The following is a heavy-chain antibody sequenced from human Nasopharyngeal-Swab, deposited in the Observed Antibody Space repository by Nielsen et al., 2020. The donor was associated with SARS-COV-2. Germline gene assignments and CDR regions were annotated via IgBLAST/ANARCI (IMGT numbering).Heavy chain of an antibody. CDR2: IKQDGSEK. CDR1: GFTFSSYW. D-gene: IGHD1-7*01. J-gene: IGHJ6*02. V-gene: IGHV3-7*03. CDR3: AREGYNWNSGSPYGMDV. Sequence: GGSLRLSYAASGFTFSSYWMSWVRQAPGKGLEWVANIKQDGSEKYYVDSVKGRFTISRDNSKNSLYLQMNSLRAEDTAVYYCAREGYNWNSGSPYGMDVWGQGTTVTVSS.